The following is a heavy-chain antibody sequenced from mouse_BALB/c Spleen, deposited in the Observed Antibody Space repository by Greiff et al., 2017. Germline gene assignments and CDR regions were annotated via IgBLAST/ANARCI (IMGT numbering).Heavy chain of an antibody. Sequence: VQLQQSGAELAKPGASVKMSCKASGYTFTSYWMHWVKQRPGQGLEWIGYINPSTGYTEYNQKFKDKATLTADKSSSTAYMQLSSLTSEDSAVYYCARSGLRRPMGYWGQGTSVTVSS. V-gene: IGHV1-7*01. J-gene: IGHJ4*01. CDR3: ARSGLRRPMGY. CDR2: INPSTGYT. D-gene: IGHD2-2*01. CDR1: GYTFTSYW.